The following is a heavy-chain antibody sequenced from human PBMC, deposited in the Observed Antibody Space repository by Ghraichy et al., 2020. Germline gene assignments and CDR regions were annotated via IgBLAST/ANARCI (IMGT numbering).Heavy chain of an antibody. Sequence: LSLTCVASGFTFITYGMHWVRQAPGKGLEWVAVISYDGTNKYYVDSVKGRFTISRDRSKNTLYLQMNSLRTEDTAVYYCARGGPRGRWLRYVMDVWGQGTAVTVSS. CDR3: ARGGPRGRWLRYVMDV. CDR1: GFTFITYG. V-gene: IGHV3-30*03. J-gene: IGHJ6*02. D-gene: IGHD5-24*01. CDR2: ISYDGTNK.